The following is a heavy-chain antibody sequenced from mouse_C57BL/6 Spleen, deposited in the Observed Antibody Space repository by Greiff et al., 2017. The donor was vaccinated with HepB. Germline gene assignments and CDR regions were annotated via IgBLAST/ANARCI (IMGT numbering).Heavy chain of an antibody. D-gene: IGHD2-5*01. CDR3: ARRDSNYEYYYAMDY. J-gene: IGHJ4*01. CDR2: ISSGSSTI. V-gene: IGHV5-17*01. Sequence: EVNVVESGGGLVKPGGSLKLSCAASGFTFSDYGMHWVRQAPEKGLEWVAYISSGSSTIYYADTVKGRFTIFRDNAKNTLFLQMTSLRSEDTAMYYWARRDSNYEYYYAMDYWGQGTSVTVSS. CDR1: GFTFSDYG.